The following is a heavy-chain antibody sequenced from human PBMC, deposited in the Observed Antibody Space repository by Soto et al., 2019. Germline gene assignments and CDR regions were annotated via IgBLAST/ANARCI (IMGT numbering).Heavy chain of an antibody. V-gene: IGHV2-5*02. CDR3: AHKGPEDWPLDS. Sequence: QITLKESGPTLVRPTQTLTLTCAFSGFSLSTSGVGVGWIRQPPGKALEWLAVIYWDDSKHYSPSLRSRLTIANDTSKNQVVLTMTNMDPMDTGTYYCAHKGPEDWPLDSWCQGTLVTVSS. J-gene: IGHJ4*02. CDR1: GFSLSTSGVG. CDR2: IYWDDSK. D-gene: IGHD3-9*01.